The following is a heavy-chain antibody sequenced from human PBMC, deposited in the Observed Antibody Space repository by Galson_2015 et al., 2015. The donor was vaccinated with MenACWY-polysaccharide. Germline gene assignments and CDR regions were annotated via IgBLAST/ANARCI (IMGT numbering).Heavy chain of an antibody. D-gene: IGHD1-26*01. J-gene: IGHJ4*02. V-gene: IGHV3-23*01. Sequence: AASGFNFSIYVMTWVRQAPGKGLEWVSAISSGSDTAYYTDSVKGRFTISRDNSKDTVHLQMDSLRAEDTAVYYCVKGGWADNWGQGTLVTVSS. CDR3: VKGGWADN. CDR1: GFNFSIYV. CDR2: ISSGSDTA.